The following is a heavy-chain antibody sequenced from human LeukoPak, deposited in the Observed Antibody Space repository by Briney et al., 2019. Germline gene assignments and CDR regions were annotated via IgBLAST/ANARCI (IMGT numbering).Heavy chain of an antibody. Sequence: GASVKVSCKASGYSFSDYGMLWVRQAPGQGLEYMGWINTNTGNPTYAQGFTGRFVFSLDTSVNTAYLQISSLMTEDSAVYYCARAGAARLSHDYWGQGTLVTVSS. CDR2: INTNTGNP. D-gene: IGHD6-6*01. J-gene: IGHJ4*02. V-gene: IGHV7-4-1*02. CDR3: ARAGAARLSHDY. CDR1: GYSFSDYG.